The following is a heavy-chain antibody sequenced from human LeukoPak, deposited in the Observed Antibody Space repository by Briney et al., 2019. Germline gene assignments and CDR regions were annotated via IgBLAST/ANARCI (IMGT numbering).Heavy chain of an antibody. Sequence: GSLRLSCAASGFTFSIYAMSWVRQPPGKGLEWIGEINHSGSTNYNPSLKSRVTISVDTSKNQFSLKLSSVTAADTAVYYCARGVTGSGSYYTPFDYWGQGTLVTVSS. CDR3: ARGVTGSGSYYTPFDY. V-gene: IGHV4-34*01. D-gene: IGHD3-10*01. J-gene: IGHJ4*02. CDR2: INHSGST. CDR1: GFTFSIYA.